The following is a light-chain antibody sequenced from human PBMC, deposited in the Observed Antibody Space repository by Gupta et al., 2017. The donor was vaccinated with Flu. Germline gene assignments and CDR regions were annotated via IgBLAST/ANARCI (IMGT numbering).Light chain of an antibody. CDR1: PSLSSY. CDR3: QQRSDWPWT. Sequence: ETVLTQSPATLSLSPGGRATLSCRASPSLSSYLAWYQQKPGQAPRLLIYDASTRAPGIPARFSGSGSGTDFTLTISSLEPEDFAVYCCQQRSDWPWTFGQGTKVEIK. CDR2: DAS. V-gene: IGKV3-11*01. J-gene: IGKJ1*01.